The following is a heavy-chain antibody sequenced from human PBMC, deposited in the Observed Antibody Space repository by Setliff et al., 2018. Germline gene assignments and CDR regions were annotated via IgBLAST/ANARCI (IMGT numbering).Heavy chain of an antibody. CDR3: ARLLAGTGGFFYYGVDV. D-gene: IGHD6-19*01. Sequence: SETLSLTCAVSGYSISSGYFWGWIRQPPGKGLGWSGSIYHSGKTYYNPSLKSRVTLSVDTSKNQFSLKLSSVTAADTAVYYGARLLAGTGGFFYYGVDVWGQGTTVTVSS. V-gene: IGHV4-38-2*01. J-gene: IGHJ6*02. CDR1: GYSISSGYF. CDR2: IYHSGKT.